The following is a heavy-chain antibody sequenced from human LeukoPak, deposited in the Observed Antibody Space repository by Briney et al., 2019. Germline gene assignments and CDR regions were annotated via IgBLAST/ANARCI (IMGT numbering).Heavy chain of an antibody. V-gene: IGHV5-51*01. D-gene: IGHD3-9*01. CDR2: IYPDDSDT. CDR1: GYSFTSYW. J-gene: IGHJ4*02. CDR3: ARLTHDILTGYIVATRYAYFDY. Sequence: GESLKISCKGSGYSFTSYWIAWVRQMPGKGLEWMGIIYPDDSDTRYNPSFQGQVTISADKSISTAYLQWNSLKASDTAMYYCARLTHDILTGYIVATRYAYFDYWGQGTLVTVSS.